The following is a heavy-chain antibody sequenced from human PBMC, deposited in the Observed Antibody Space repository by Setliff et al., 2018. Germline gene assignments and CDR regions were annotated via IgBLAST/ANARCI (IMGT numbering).Heavy chain of an antibody. Sequence: PSETLSLTCTVSGGSISGYYWSWIRQPPEKGLESLGYIYSSGNTNYNPSLKSRVTISVDMSKNQFSLELTSVTAADTAVYYCTTDFGSGGSGSDGEYDSVWGSYRYGPARDPSARFHWGQGTLVTVSS. CDR1: GGSISGYY. V-gene: IGHV4-59*01. CDR2: IYSSGNT. CDR3: TTDFGSGGSGSDGEYDSVWGSYRYGPARDPSARFH. D-gene: IGHD3-16*02. J-gene: IGHJ4*02.